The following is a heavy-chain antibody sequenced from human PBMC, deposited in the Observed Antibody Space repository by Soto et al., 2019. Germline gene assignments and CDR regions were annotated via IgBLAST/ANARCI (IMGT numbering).Heavy chain of an antibody. V-gene: IGHV4-39*01. CDR3: APRSVALSNPYGIHV. CDR1: GYSVSSSDYY. Sequence: PSETLSLTCSVSGYSVSSSDYYWAWIRQPPGKGLEWFGSMLYSGPTYYNPSLKSRVTLSVDTSNNQFFVRLNSVTASDAAGYYCAPRSVALSNPYGIHVWGQGTTVTVSS. D-gene: IGHD3-16*01. CDR2: MLYSGPT. J-gene: IGHJ6*02.